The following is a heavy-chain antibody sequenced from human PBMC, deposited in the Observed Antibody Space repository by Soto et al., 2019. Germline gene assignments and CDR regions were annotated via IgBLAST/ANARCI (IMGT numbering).Heavy chain of an antibody. D-gene: IGHD3-9*01. CDR3: ARGERYFDWLLSVDWFDP. CDR1: GGSISSGGYY. Sequence: QVQLQESGPGLVKPSQTLSLTCTVSGGSISSGGYYWSWIRQHPGKGLEWIGYIYYSGSTYYNPASKSRVTISVDPTKNPFALKLSSVTAADTAAYYCARGERYFDWLLSVDWFDPWGQGTLVTVSS. J-gene: IGHJ5*02. CDR2: IYYSGST. V-gene: IGHV4-31*03.